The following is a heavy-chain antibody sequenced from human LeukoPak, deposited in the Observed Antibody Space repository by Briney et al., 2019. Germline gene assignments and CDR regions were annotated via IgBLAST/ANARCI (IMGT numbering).Heavy chain of an antibody. V-gene: IGHV1-24*01. CDR2: FDPEDGET. D-gene: IGHD3-10*01. CDR1: GYTLTELP. J-gene: IGHJ4*02. CDR3: ATEGMVRGVTPFDY. Sequence: ASVKVSCKVSGYTLTELPMHWVRQAPGKGLEWMGGFDPEDGETIYAQKFQGRVTMTEDTSTDTAYMELSSLRSEDTAVYYCATEGMVRGVTPFDYWGRGTLVTVSS.